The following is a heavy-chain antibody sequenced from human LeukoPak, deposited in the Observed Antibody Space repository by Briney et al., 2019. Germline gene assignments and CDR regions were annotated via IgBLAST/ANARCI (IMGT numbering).Heavy chain of an antibody. J-gene: IGHJ4*02. CDR2: ISYDGSSK. D-gene: IGHD3-22*01. CDR3: ARDRYDSSGWPSDY. V-gene: IGHV3-30*04. CDR1: GFTFSSYA. Sequence: PGRSLRLSCAASGFTFSSYAMHWVRQAPGKGLEWVAVISYDGSSKYYADSVKGRFTISRDNSKNTLYLQMNSLRAEDTAVYYCARDRYDSSGWPSDYWGQGTLVTVSS.